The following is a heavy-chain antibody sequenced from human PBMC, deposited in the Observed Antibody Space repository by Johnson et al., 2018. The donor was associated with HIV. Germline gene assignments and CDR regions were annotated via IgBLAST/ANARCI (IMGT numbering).Heavy chain of an antibody. Sequence: QVQLVESGGGVVQPGRSLRLSCAASGFTFSNYAVHWVRQAPGKGLEWVAVISFDGSNKYYADSVKGRFSISRDNPKNTLYLQMNSLRAEDTAVYYCTREVGEDDYYDSGGDAFDIWGQGTMVTVSS. CDR2: ISFDGSNK. CDR1: GFTFSNYA. D-gene: IGHD3-22*01. CDR3: TREVGEDDYYDSGGDAFDI. J-gene: IGHJ3*02. V-gene: IGHV3-30*04.